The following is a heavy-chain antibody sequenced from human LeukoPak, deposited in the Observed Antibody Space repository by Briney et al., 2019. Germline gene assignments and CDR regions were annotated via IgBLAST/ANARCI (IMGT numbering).Heavy chain of an antibody. V-gene: IGHV3-21*01. CDR1: GFTFSSYS. CDR2: ISSSSSYI. J-gene: IGHJ5*02. D-gene: IGHD3-10*01. CDR3: ARDRMVRGFNWFDP. Sequence: PGGSLRLSCAASGFTFSSYSMNWVRQAPGKGLEWVSSISSSSSYIYYADSVKGRFTISRDNAKNSLYLQMNSLRAEDTAVYYCARDRMVRGFNWFDPWGQGTLVTVSS.